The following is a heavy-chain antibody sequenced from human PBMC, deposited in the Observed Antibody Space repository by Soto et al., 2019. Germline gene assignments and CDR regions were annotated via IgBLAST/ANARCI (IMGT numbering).Heavy chain of an antibody. D-gene: IGHD6-13*01. J-gene: IGHJ6*02. V-gene: IGHV1-69*13. Sequence: SVKVSCKASGGTFSSYAISWVRQAPGQGLEWMGGIIPIFGTANYAQKFQGRVTITADESTSTAYMELSSLRSEDTAVYYCARGIAAAAGPVYDYYGMDVWGQGNTVTVS. CDR3: ARGIAAAAGPVYDYYGMDV. CDR2: IIPIFGTA. CDR1: GGTFSSYA.